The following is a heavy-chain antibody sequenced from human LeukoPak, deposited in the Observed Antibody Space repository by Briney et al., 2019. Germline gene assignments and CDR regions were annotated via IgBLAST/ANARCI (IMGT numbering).Heavy chain of an antibody. J-gene: IGHJ3*01. V-gene: IGHV5-51*01. CDR3: ARRGYCSGGDCFSAAFDL. Sequence: GESLKISCKGSGYSFTSYWIAWVRQMPGKSLEWMGIIYPGDSDTRYSPSFHGQVTMSADKSISTTYVQWSSLKASDTAMYYCARRGYCSGGDCFSAAFDLWGQGTMVTVSS. CDR1: GYSFTSYW. CDR2: IYPGDSDT. D-gene: IGHD2-15*01.